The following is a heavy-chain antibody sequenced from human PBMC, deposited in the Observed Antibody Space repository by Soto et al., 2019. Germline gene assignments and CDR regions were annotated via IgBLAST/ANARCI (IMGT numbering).Heavy chain of an antibody. V-gene: IGHV4-4*02. D-gene: IGHD2-21*02. Sequence: SETLSLTCAVSGGSISSGDWCWSWVRQSPGKGLEWIGEIYYSGSTTYDPSLKSRVTISADKSENQFSLRLSSVTAADTAVYYRGRRGCDSIFGSLDYWGQGTLVTVSS. CDR2: IYYSGST. CDR1: GGSISSGDW. CDR3: GRRGCDSIFGSLDY. J-gene: IGHJ4*02.